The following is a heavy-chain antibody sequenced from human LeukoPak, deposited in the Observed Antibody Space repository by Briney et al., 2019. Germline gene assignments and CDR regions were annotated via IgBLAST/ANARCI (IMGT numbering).Heavy chain of an antibody. CDR3: ASNSFDYYGSGSYSVDY. CDR2: IYYSGSS. CDR1: GGSISSSSSY. V-gene: IGHV4-39*01. D-gene: IGHD3-10*01. J-gene: IGHJ4*02. Sequence: PSETLSLTCSVSGGSISSSSSYWGWIRQPPGKGLEWIGSIYYSGSSFDNPALKSRVTISVDTSKNQFSLKLSSVTAADTAVYYCASNSFDYYGSGSYSVDYWGQGTLVTVSS.